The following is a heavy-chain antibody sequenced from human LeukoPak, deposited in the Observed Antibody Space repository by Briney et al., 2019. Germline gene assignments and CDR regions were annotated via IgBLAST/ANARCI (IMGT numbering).Heavy chain of an antibody. D-gene: IGHD3-3*01. CDR1: GFTFGDYA. V-gene: IGHV3-49*04. CDR2: IRSKAYGGTT. J-gene: IGHJ5*02. Sequence: GGSLRLSCTASGFTFGDYAMSWVRQAPGKGLEWVGFIRSKAYGGTTEYAASVKGRFTISRDDSKSIAYLQMNSLKTEDTAVYYCTRSCCTIFGVVAAAYNWFDPWGQGTLVTVSS. CDR3: TRSCCTIFGVVAAAYNWFDP.